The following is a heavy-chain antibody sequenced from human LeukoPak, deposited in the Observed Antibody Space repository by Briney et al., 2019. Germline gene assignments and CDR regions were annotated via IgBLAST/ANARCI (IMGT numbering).Heavy chain of an antibody. CDR1: GFTLSDHW. V-gene: IGHV3-74*01. CDR2: IRGDGGST. Sequence: GGSLRLSCAASGFTLSDHWMHWVRLVAGKGLVWVATIRGDGGSTWYADSVKGRFTISRDSAKNTLHLQMDSLRAEDTAMYYCVRGTVMDRGVDFWGQGTLVTVSS. CDR3: VRGTVMDRGVDF. J-gene: IGHJ4*02. D-gene: IGHD5-18*01.